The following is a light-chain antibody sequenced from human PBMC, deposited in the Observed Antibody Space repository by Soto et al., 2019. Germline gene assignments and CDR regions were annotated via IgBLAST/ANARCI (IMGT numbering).Light chain of an antibody. CDR2: GAS. V-gene: IGKV3-15*01. Sequence: EIVMTQSPATLSVSPGERATLSCRASRNINRKLAWYQQKPGQAPRLLISGASTRATGIPARFSGSGSGTEFILSISSLQSEDFAVHYCQQYYDYPPLIFGGGTKVAIK. CDR1: RNINRK. CDR3: QQYYDYPPLI. J-gene: IGKJ4*01.